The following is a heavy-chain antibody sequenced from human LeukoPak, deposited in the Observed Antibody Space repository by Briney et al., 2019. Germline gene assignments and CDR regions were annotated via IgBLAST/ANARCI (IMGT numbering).Heavy chain of an antibody. D-gene: IGHD2-21*02. Sequence: GGSLRLSCAASGFTFDDYAMHWVRHAPGKGLEWVSGISWNSGSIGYADSVKGRFTISRDNAKNSLYLQMNSLRAEDTAVYYCAKDLAIVVVTYFDYWGQGTLVTVSS. CDR3: AKDLAIVVVTYFDY. CDR1: GFTFDDYA. J-gene: IGHJ4*02. V-gene: IGHV3-9*01. CDR2: ISWNSGSI.